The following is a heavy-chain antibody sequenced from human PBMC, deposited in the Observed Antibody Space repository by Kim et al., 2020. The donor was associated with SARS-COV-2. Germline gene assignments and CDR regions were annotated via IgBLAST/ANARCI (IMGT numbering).Heavy chain of an antibody. CDR1: GGSFSGYY. CDR2: INHSGST. J-gene: IGHJ4*02. D-gene: IGHD2-2*01. CDR3: ARGVSRPPRD. V-gene: IGHV4-34*01. Sequence: SETLSLTCAVYGGSFSGYYWSWIRQPPGKGLEWIGEINHSGSTNYNPSLKSRVTISVDTSKNQFSLKLSSVTAADTAVYYCARGVSRPPRDWGQGTLVTVSS.